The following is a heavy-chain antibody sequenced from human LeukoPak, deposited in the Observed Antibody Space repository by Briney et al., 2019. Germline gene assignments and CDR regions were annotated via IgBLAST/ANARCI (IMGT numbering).Heavy chain of an antibody. J-gene: IGHJ3*02. CDR1: GYTFTGYY. V-gene: IGHV1-2*02. CDR3: ARDSAYYYDSSGYPTDVFDI. Sequence: ASVKVSCKASGYTFTGYYMHWVRQAPGQGLEWMGWINPNSGGTNYAQKFQGRVTMTRDTSISTAYMELSRLRSDDTAVYFCARDSAYYYDSSGYPTDVFDIWGQGTMVTVSS. CDR2: INPNSGGT. D-gene: IGHD3-22*01.